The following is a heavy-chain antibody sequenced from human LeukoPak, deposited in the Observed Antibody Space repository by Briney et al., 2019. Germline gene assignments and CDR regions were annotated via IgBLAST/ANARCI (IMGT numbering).Heavy chain of an antibody. Sequence: ASVTVTCKASGYTLTAYYMHWVRQAPGQGLEWMGRINPNSGGTNYAQKFQGRVTMTRDTSISTAYMELSRLRSDDTAVYYCARGYSSGAYYYYMDVWGKGTTVTVSS. CDR1: GYTLTAYY. V-gene: IGHV1-2*06. CDR3: ARGYSSGAYYYYMDV. D-gene: IGHD3-10*01. CDR2: INPNSGGT. J-gene: IGHJ6*03.